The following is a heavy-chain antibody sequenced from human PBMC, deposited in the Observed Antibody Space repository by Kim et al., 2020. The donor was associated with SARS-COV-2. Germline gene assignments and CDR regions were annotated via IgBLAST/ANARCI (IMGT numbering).Heavy chain of an antibody. J-gene: IGHJ5*02. CDR2: INHSGST. CDR1: GGSFSGYY. D-gene: IGHD3-10*01. V-gene: IGHV4-34*01. CDR3: ARGNTMVRGVSDWFDP. Sequence: SETLSLTCAVYGGSFSGYYWSWIRQPPGKGLEWIWEINHSGSTNYNPSLKSRVTISVDTSKNQFSLKLSSVTAADTAVYYCARGNTMVRGVSDWFDPWGQGTLVTVSS.